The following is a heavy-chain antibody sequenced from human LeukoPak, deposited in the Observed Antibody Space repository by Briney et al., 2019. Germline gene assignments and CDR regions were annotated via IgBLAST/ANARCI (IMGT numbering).Heavy chain of an antibody. J-gene: IGHJ4*02. CDR1: GFTFSNYW. Sequence: GGSLRLSCAASGFTFSNYWMHWVRQAPGKGLVWVSRINGGGSSTTYADSVKGRFTISRDNAKNTLYLQMNSLRAEDTAVYYCARAGYDILTALDYWGQGTLVTVSS. CDR2: INGGGSST. V-gene: IGHV3-74*01. CDR3: ARAGYDILTALDY. D-gene: IGHD3-9*01.